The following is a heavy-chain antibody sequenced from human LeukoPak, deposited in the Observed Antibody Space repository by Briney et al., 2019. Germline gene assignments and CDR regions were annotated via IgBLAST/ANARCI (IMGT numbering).Heavy chain of an antibody. CDR1: GGTFSSYA. V-gene: IGHV1-18*01. D-gene: IGHD1-26*01. Sequence: ASVKVSCKASGGTFSSYAISWVRQAPGQGLEWMGWISAYNGNTNYAQTLQGRVTMTTDTSTSTAYMELRSLRSDDTAVYYCATARVGYYYMDVWGKGTTVTVSS. CDR3: ATARVGYYYMDV. J-gene: IGHJ6*03. CDR2: ISAYNGNT.